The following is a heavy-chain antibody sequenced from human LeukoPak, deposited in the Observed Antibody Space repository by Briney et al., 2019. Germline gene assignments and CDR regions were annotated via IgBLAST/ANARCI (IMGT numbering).Heavy chain of an antibody. CDR3: ARGSSDHSGKPDY. D-gene: IGHD3-10*01. CDR1: GYSISSGYY. V-gene: IGHV4-38-2*02. J-gene: IGHJ4*02. CDR2: IYHSGST. Sequence: KPSETLSLTCTVSGYSISSGYYWGWIRQPPGKGLEWIGSIYHSGSTYYNPSLKSRVTISVDTSKNQFSLKLSSVTAADTAVYYCARGSSDHSGKPDYWGQGTLVTVPS.